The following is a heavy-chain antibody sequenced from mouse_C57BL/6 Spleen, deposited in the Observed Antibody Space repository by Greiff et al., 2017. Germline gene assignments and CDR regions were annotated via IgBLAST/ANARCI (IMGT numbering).Heavy chain of an antibody. CDR1: GYSFTSYY. D-gene: IGHD1-1*01. CDR3: ARDPYYGSSYGYFDV. Sequence: VKLVESGPELVKPGASVKISCKASGYSFTSYYIHWVKQRPGQGLEWIGWIYPGSGNTKYNEKFKGKATLTADTSSSTAYMQLSSLTSEDSAVYYCARDPYYGSSYGYFDVWGTGTTVTVSS. V-gene: IGHV1-66*01. J-gene: IGHJ1*03. CDR2: IYPGSGNT.